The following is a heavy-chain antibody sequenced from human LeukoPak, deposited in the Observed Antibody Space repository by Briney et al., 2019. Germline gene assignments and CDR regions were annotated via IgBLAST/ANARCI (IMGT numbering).Heavy chain of an antibody. CDR3: ARDQGPWFGELLYQGAGGAAFDI. CDR2: INTNTGNP. CDR1: GYTFTSYA. V-gene: IGHV7-4-1*02. Sequence: GASVKVSCKASGYTFTSYAMNWVRQAPGQGLEWMGWINTNTGNPTYAKGFTGRFVLSLDTSVSTAYLQISSLKAEDTAVYYCARDQGPWFGELLYQGAGGAAFDIWGQGTMVTVSS. J-gene: IGHJ3*02. D-gene: IGHD3-10*01.